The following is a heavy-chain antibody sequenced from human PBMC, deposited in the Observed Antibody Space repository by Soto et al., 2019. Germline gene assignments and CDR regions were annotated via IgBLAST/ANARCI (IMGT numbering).Heavy chain of an antibody. Sequence: EVHLVESGGRVVQPGGSLRLSCAASGFRFSDYSMNWVRQAPGRGLEWVSYISSSSFNIHYADSVEGRFAISRDNAKNSLYLQMNSLRAEDTAVYYCARDYNDFWSGHLDYWGQGALVTVSS. CDR3: ARDYNDFWSGHLDY. V-gene: IGHV3-48*01. CDR2: ISSSSFNI. J-gene: IGHJ4*02. CDR1: GFRFSDYS. D-gene: IGHD3-3*01.